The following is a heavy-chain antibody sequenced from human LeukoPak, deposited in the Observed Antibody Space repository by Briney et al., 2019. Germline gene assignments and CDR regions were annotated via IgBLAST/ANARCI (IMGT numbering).Heavy chain of an antibody. CDR1: GFAFGSEA. CDR3: AKGDLVVITTGSAYFDY. D-gene: IGHD3-22*01. V-gene: IGHV3-23*01. J-gene: IGHJ4*02. Sequence: GGSLRLSCAVSGFAFGSEAMSWVRQSPARGLEWVASISPGGGTTYYADYVKGRFTISRDNSKNTLYLQMNSLRAEDTAVYYCAKGDLVVITTGSAYFDYWGQGTLVTVSS. CDR2: ISPGGGTT.